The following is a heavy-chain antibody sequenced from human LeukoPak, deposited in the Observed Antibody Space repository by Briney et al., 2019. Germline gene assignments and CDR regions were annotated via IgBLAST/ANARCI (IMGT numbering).Heavy chain of an antibody. D-gene: IGHD4-17*01. Sequence: SETLSLTCTVSGGSISNYYWSWIRQPPGKGLEWIGYIYYTGRTYYNTSLQSRFTISVDTSKNQFSLKLTSVTAADTAVYYCARVYGDYPSYFDLWGQGTLVTVSS. CDR1: GGSISNYY. CDR3: ARVYGDYPSYFDL. CDR2: IYYTGRT. V-gene: IGHV4-59*06. J-gene: IGHJ4*02.